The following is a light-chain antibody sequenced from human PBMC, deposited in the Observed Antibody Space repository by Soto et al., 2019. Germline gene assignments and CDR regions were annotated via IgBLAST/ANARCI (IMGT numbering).Light chain of an antibody. CDR3: QQYNDNWT. J-gene: IGKJ1*01. Sequence: DIPMTQSPSTLSASVGDRVTITCRASQSVSRWLAWYQQKPGKAPKLLIYKASTLESGVPSRFSGSGSGKEFTLAISSLQPDDSATYYCQQYNDNWTFGQGTKVEIK. CDR1: QSVSRW. CDR2: KAS. V-gene: IGKV1-5*03.